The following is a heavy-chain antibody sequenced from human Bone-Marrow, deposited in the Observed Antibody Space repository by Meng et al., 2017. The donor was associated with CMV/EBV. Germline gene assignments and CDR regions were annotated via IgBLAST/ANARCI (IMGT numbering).Heavy chain of an antibody. V-gene: IGHV4-34*01. D-gene: IGHD3-9*01. CDR2: INHSGST. CDR3: ARGVRYFDWLLWGNWFDP. J-gene: IGHJ5*02. CDR1: GGSFSGYY. Sequence: ESLKISCAVYGGSFSGYYWSWIRQPPGKGLEWIGEINHSGSTNYNPSLKSRVTISVDTSKNQFSLKLSSVTAADTAVYYCARGVRYFDWLLWGNWFDPWGQGTLVTVSS.